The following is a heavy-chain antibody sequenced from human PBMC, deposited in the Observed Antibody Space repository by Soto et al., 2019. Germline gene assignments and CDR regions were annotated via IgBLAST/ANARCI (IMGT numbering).Heavy chain of an antibody. CDR2: INAGNGNT. CDR1: GYTFTSYA. CDR3: ARDINREWELLPDY. D-gene: IGHD1-26*01. V-gene: IGHV1-3*01. Sequence: GASVKVSCKASGYTFTSYAMHWVRQAPGQRLEWMGWINAGNGNTKYSQKFQGRVTITRDTSASTAYMELSSLRSEDTAVYYCARDINREWELLPDYWGQGTLVTVSS. J-gene: IGHJ4*02.